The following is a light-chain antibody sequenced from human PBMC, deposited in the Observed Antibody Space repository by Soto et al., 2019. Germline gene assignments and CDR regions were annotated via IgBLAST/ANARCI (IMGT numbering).Light chain of an antibody. V-gene: IGKV1-8*01. CDR3: QQYYSYPPIT. CDR2: AAT. Sequence: PSSLSASTGDRVTITCRASQGISSYLAWYQQKPGKAPKLLIYAATTLQSGVPSRFSGSGSGTDFTLTISCLQSEDFATYYCQQYYSYPPITFGQGTRLEIK. J-gene: IGKJ5*01. CDR1: QGISSY.